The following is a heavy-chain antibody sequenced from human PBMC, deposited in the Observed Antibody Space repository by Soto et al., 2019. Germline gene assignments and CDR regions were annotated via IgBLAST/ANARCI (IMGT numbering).Heavy chain of an antibody. CDR1: GGSIYINGNY. J-gene: IGHJ5*02. CDR2: IYYNGDT. V-gene: IGHV4-31*03. Sequence: QVQLQESGPGLVKPSQTLSLTCTVSGGSIYINGNYWSWIRQDPGKGLEWIGYIYYNGDTYYNPSLKSRVSISIDTSKNQFSLRLSSVTAADTAIYYCARAGGNWFDPWGQGTLVTVSS. CDR3: ARAGGNWFDP.